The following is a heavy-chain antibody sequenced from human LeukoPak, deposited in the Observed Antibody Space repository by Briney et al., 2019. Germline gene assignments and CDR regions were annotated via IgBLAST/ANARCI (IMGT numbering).Heavy chain of an antibody. CDR1: GYSFGDNW. J-gene: IGHJ4*02. V-gene: IGHV5-51*01. D-gene: IGHD3-16*02. Sequence: GESLKISCTGSGYSFGDNWIAWVRQIPGKGLEWMGIINPGDSDTRYSPSFRGQVTLSADKSINTAYLQWSSLKASDTAMYFCARQAVTPLKDWGQGTLVTVAS. CDR3: ARQAVTPLKD. CDR2: INPGDSDT.